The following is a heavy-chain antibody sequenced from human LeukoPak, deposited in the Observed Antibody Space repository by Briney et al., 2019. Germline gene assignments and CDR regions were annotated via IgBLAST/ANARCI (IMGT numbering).Heavy chain of an antibody. CDR1: GASISSYY. CDR2: IYTSGTT. J-gene: IGHJ6*03. V-gene: IGHV4-4*07. CDR3: ARDSLLPSAMGYYYMDV. Sequence: PSETLSLTCTVSGASISSYYWSWIRLPAGKGLEWIGHIYTSGTTNFNPSLKSRVTMSVDTSKNQFSLNLSSVTAADTALYYCARDSLLPSAMGYYYMDVWGKGTTVTVSS. D-gene: IGHD2-2*01.